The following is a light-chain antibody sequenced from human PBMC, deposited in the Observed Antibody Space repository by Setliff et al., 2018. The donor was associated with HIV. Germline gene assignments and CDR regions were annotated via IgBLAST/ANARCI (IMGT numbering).Light chain of an antibody. V-gene: IGLV2-11*01. Sequence: QSVLTQPRSVSGSPGQSVTISCTGTSSDVGAYNYISWYQQHPGEAPKRLLYDVTKRPSGVPDRFSGSKSGNTASLTISGLQAEDEADYYCCSYAGSSLYVFGTGTKVNVL. J-gene: IGLJ1*01. CDR3: CSYAGSSLYV. CDR1: SSDVGAYNY. CDR2: DVT.